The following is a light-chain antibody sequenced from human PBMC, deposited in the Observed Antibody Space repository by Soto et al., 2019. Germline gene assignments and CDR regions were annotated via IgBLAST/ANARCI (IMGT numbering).Light chain of an antibody. Sequence: EIVMTQSPATLSVSPGERATLSCRASQSVGSDLVWYQQRPGQAPRLLIYGASTRATGIPARFSGSGSGTEFTLTISRLQSEDYAVYYCQQYNNWPPLTFGGGNKVEIK. CDR3: QQYNNWPPLT. V-gene: IGKV3-15*01. CDR1: QSVGSD. J-gene: IGKJ4*01. CDR2: GAS.